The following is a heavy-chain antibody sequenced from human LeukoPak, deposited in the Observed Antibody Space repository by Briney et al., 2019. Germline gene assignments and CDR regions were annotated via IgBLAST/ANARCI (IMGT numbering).Heavy chain of an antibody. CDR3: TSAPATVFDY. D-gene: IGHD2-2*01. Sequence: GGSLKLSCAASGFTFSGSAMHWVRQASGKGLEWVGRIRSKANSYATAYAASVNGRFTVSRDDSKNTAYLQMNSLKTEDTAVYYCTSAPATVFDYWGQGTLVTVSS. V-gene: IGHV3-73*01. J-gene: IGHJ4*02. CDR1: GFTFSGSA. CDR2: IRSKANSYAT.